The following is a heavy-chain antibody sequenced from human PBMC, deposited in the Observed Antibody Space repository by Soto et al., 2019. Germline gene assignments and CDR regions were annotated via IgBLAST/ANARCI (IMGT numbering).Heavy chain of an antibody. D-gene: IGHD6-19*01. V-gene: IGHV4-34*01. CDR3: ARGIAVYVKH. Sequence: SDTLPVKCAVYGGSFSGYYWSWIRQPPGKGLEWIGEINHSGSTNYNPSLKSRVTISVDTSKNQFSLKLSSVTAADTAVYYCARGIAVYVKHWGQGTLV. CDR1: GGSFSGYY. CDR2: INHSGST. J-gene: IGHJ1*01.